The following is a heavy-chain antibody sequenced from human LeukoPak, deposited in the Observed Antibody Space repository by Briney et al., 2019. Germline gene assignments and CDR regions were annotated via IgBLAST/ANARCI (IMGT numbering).Heavy chain of an antibody. J-gene: IGHJ4*02. CDR3: ARRGYSYGYDY. Sequence: SETLSLTCAVYGGSFSGYYWSWIRQPPGKGLEWIGEINHSGSTNYDPSLKSRVTISVDTSKNQFSLKLSSVTAADTAVYYCARRGYSYGYDYWGQGTLVTVSS. D-gene: IGHD5-18*01. V-gene: IGHV4-34*01. CDR1: GGSFSGYY. CDR2: INHSGST.